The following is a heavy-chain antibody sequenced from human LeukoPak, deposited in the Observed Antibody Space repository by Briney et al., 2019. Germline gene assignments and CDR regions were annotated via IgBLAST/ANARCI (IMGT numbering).Heavy chain of an antibody. CDR3: ARVTGYYDM. CDR2: ISSSSSYI. Sequence: ETLSLTCAVYGGSFSGYYWSWIRQPPGKGLEWVSSISSSSSYIYYADSVKGRFTISRDNAKNSLYLQVNSLRAEDTAVYYCARVTGYYDMWGQGTLVTVSS. CDR1: GGSFSGYY. D-gene: IGHD3-22*01. J-gene: IGHJ4*02. V-gene: IGHV3-21*01.